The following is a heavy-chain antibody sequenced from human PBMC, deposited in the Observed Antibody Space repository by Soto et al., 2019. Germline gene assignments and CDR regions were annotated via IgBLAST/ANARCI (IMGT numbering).Heavy chain of an antibody. Sequence: QPGGSLRLSCAASGFTFDDYAMHWVRQAPGKGLEWVSGISWNSGSIGYADSVKGRFTISRDNAKNSLYLQMNSLRAEDTALYYCAKDMSLMDYDILTGSPNAFDIWGQGTMVTVSS. J-gene: IGHJ3*02. V-gene: IGHV3-9*01. D-gene: IGHD3-9*01. CDR1: GFTFDDYA. CDR3: AKDMSLMDYDILTGSPNAFDI. CDR2: ISWNSGSI.